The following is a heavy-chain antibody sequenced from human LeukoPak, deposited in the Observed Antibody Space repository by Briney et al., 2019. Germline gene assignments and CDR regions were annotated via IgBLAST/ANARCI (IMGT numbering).Heavy chain of an antibody. J-gene: IGHJ3*01. V-gene: IGHV3-30*03. CDR2: IAHDGSIQ. CDR3: ARKVLVPAATGADAFDV. CDR1: GFTFSSYG. Sequence: GRSLRLSCAASGFTFSSYGMHWVRQPPGKGLEWVGVIAHDGSIQYYADSVKGRVTISRDNSKNTLYLQINSLRAEDTAVFYCARKVLVPAATGADAFDVWGRGTMVIVSS. D-gene: IGHD2-2*01.